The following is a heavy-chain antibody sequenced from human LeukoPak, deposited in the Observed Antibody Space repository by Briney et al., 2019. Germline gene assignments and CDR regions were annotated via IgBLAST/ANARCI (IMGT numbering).Heavy chain of an antibody. V-gene: IGHV4-59*08. D-gene: IGHD2/OR15-2a*01. Sequence: SETPSLTCAVSGGSISGYYWSWSRQPPGKGLEWIGYIFYIGTTIYNPSLRGRVTMSVDVSKNQFSLNLSSVTATDTAFYYCARHDPVGHFLRGMDVWGQGTTVTVSS. CDR3: ARHDPVGHFLRGMDV. CDR1: GGSISGYY. J-gene: IGHJ6*02. CDR2: IFYIGTT.